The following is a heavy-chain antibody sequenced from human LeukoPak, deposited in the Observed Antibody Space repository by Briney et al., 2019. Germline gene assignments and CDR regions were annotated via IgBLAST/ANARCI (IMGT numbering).Heavy chain of an antibody. J-gene: IGHJ6*04. Sequence: PGESLRLSCTASGFTFGDYAMSWFRQAPGKGLEWVSYISSSGSTIYYADSVKGRFTISRDNAKNSLYLQMNSLRAEDTAVYYCAELGITMIGGVWGKGTTVTISS. CDR2: ISSSGSTI. V-gene: IGHV3-11*04. CDR1: GFTFGDYA. CDR3: AELGITMIGGV. D-gene: IGHD3-10*02.